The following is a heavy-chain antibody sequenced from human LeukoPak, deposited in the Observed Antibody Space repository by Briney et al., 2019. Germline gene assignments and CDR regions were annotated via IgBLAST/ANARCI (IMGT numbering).Heavy chain of an antibody. Sequence: ASVKVSCKTSGYRFTDYYIHWVRQAPGQGLEWMGWINTKSGRTSSARKFQGRVTMTRDPSITTVYMDMAWLTSDDTAIYFCARADFIDAGPYLIGPWGQGTLVTVSS. CDR1: GYRFTDYY. J-gene: IGHJ5*02. CDR2: INTKSGRT. D-gene: IGHD3-3*01. CDR3: ARADFIDAGPYLIGP. V-gene: IGHV1-2*02.